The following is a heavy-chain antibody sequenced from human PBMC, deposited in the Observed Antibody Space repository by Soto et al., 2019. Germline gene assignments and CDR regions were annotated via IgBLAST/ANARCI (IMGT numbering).Heavy chain of an antibody. D-gene: IGHD3-3*01. CDR3: KTSTYDFWSGYSRNWFDP. CDR2: IIPIFGTA. V-gene: IGHV1-69*01. CDR1: GGTFSSYA. Sequence: QVQLVQSGAEVKKPGSSVKVSCKASGGTFSSYAISWVRQAPGQGLEWMGGIIPIFGTANYAQKFQGRVTITADESTSTDYMELSSLRSEDTAVYYWKTSTYDFWSGYSRNWFDPWGQGTLVTVSS. J-gene: IGHJ5*02.